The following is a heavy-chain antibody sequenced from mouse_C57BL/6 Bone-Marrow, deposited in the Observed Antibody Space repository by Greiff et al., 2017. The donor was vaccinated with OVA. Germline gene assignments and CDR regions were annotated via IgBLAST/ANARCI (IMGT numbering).Heavy chain of an antibody. CDR2: ISDGGSYT. Sequence: DVKLQESGGGLVKPGGSLKLSCAASGFTFSSYAMSWVRQTPEKRLEWVATISDGGSYTYYPDNVKGRFTISRDNAKNNLYLQMSHLKSEDTAMYYCARAGTYSNLYYYAMDYWGQGTSVTVSS. CDR3: ARAGTYSNLYYYAMDY. CDR1: GFTFSSYA. J-gene: IGHJ4*01. V-gene: IGHV5-4*03. D-gene: IGHD2-5*01.